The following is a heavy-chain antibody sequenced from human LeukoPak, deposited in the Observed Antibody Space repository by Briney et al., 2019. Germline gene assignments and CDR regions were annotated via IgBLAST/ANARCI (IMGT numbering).Heavy chain of an antibody. CDR3: ARGGIAVAGPDFDY. J-gene: IGHJ4*02. V-gene: IGHV1-2*02. CDR2: INPNSGGT. CDR1: GYTFTGYY. D-gene: IGHD6-19*01. Sequence: ASVRVSCKASGYTFTGYYIHWVRQAPGQGLEWMGWINPNSGGTNYAQKFQGRVTMTRDTSISTAYMELSRLRSDDTAVYYCARGGIAVAGPDFDYWGQGTLVTVSS.